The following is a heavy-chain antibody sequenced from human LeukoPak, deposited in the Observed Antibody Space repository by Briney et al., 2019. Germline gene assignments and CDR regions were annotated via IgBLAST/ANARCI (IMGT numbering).Heavy chain of an antibody. Sequence: PSQTLSLTCTVSGGSISSGGYYWRWIRQHPGKGLEWIGYIYYSGSTYYNPSLKSRVTISVDTSKNQFSLKLSSVTAADTAVYYCARYVVAATYFLYNWFDPWGQGTLVTVSS. CDR3: ARYVVAATYFLYNWFDP. CDR2: IYYSGST. J-gene: IGHJ5*02. D-gene: IGHD2-15*01. V-gene: IGHV4-31*03. CDR1: GGSISSGGYY.